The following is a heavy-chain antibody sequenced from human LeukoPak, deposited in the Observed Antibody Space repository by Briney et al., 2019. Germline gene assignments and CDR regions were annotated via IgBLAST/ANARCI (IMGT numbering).Heavy chain of an antibody. Sequence: GASVKVSCKASGGTFSSYAISWVRQAPGQGLEWMGRIIPIFGIANYAQKFQGRVTITADKSTSTAYMELSSLRSGDTAVYYCARELYSGYEYYFDYRGQGTLVTVSS. CDR2: IIPIFGIA. CDR1: GGTFSSYA. CDR3: ARELYSGYEYYFDY. D-gene: IGHD5-12*01. V-gene: IGHV1-69*10. J-gene: IGHJ4*02.